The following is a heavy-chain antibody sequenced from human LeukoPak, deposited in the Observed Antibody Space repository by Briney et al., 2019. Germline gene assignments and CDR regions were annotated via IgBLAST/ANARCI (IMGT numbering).Heavy chain of an antibody. V-gene: IGHV4-59*01. CDR2: IYYSGST. CDR1: GGSFSGYY. CDR3: ARESFGSGWPYYFDY. J-gene: IGHJ4*02. D-gene: IGHD6-19*01. Sequence: PSETLSLTCAVYGGSFSGYYWSWIRQPPGKGLEWIGYIYYSGSTNYNPSLKSRVTISVDTSKNQFSLKLSSVTAADTAVYYCARESFGSGWPYYFDYWGQGTLVTVSS.